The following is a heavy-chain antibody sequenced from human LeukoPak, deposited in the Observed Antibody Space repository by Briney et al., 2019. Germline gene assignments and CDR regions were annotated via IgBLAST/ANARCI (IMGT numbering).Heavy chain of an antibody. Sequence: SETLSLTCTVSGDSISNYFWTWIRQPPGKGLEWIGNTYNSGSTNYNPSLKSRITISLDTPKNQFSLNLSSVTAADTAVYYCAREWFALKTTYYYSFRDFGDKGTTVTVPS. D-gene: IGHD3-10*01. J-gene: IGHJ6*03. V-gene: IGHV4-59*13. CDR2: TYNSGST. CDR1: GDSISNYF. CDR3: AREWFALKTTYYYSFRDF.